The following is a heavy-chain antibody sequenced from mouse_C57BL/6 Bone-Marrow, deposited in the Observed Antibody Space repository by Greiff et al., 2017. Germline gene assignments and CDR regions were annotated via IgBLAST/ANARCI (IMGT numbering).Heavy chain of an antibody. D-gene: IGHD1-1*01. CDR3: WGSSPAWFAY. CDR1: GYSFTDYN. J-gene: IGHJ3*01. CDR2: INPNCGTT. V-gene: IGHV1-39*01. Sequence: VHVKQSGPELVKPGASVKISCKASGYSFTDYNMNWVKQSNGTSLEWIGVINPNCGTTSYNQKFKGKATLTVDQSSSTAYMQLNSLTSEDSAVYYCWGSSPAWFAYWGQGTLVTVSA.